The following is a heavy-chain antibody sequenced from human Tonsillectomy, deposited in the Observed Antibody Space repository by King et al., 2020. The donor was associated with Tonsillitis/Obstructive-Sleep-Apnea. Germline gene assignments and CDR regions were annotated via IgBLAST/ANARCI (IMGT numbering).Heavy chain of an antibody. CDR3: ARYDIAVGDYDALDI. CDR1: GGSISNYY. CDR2: ISYRGSP. Sequence: VQLQESGPGLVKPSETLSLTCAVSGGSISNYYWSWIRQPPGRGLEWIWYISYRGSPKYNPSLKSRVTISIDTSRNQFSLKLKSMTAADTALYYCARYDIAVGDYDALDIWGQGIMVTVSS. J-gene: IGHJ3*02. D-gene: IGHD6-19*01. V-gene: IGHV4-59*01.